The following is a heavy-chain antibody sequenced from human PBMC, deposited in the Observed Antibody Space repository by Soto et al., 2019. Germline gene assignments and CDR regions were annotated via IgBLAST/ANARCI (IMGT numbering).Heavy chain of an antibody. D-gene: IGHD3-22*01. CDR2: IYYSGST. CDR1: GGSISSGGYY. J-gene: IGHJ5*02. Sequence: SETLSLTCTVSGGSISSGGYYWSWIRQHPGKGLEWIGYIYYSGSTYYNPSLKSRVTISVDTSKNQFSLKLSSVTAADTAVYYCARERIVVVSNWFDPWGQGTLVTVSS. CDR3: ARERIVVVSNWFDP. V-gene: IGHV4-31*03.